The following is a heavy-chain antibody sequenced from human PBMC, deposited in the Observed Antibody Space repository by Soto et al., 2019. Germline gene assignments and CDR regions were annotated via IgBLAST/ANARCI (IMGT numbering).Heavy chain of an antibody. CDR3: ARASWDRVRGVKEFDS. CDR1: GYTFTNDY. V-gene: IGHV1-46*01. Sequence: QVQLVQSGAEVKKPGASVKVSCKASGYTFTNDYMHWVRQAPGQGLEWMGIINPSTGTTSYAQKFQGRVTMTRDTSTSTVHMELSSLRAYDTAVYYCARASWDRVRGVKEFDSWGQGTLVTVSS. D-gene: IGHD3-10*01. J-gene: IGHJ4*02. CDR2: INPSTGTT.